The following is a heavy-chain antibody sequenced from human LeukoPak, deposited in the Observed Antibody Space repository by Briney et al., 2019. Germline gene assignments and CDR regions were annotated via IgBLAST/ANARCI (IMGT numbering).Heavy chain of an antibody. V-gene: IGHV4-59*01. D-gene: IGHD3/OR15-3a*01. Sequence: SETLSLTCTVSGGSISIYYWSWIRQPPGKGLEWIGYIYYSGSTSYNPSLKSRVTISVDTSKKQFSLKLSSVTAADTAVYYCAREEGLVSAFDIWGQGTMVTVSS. CDR3: AREEGLVSAFDI. CDR1: GGSISIYY. J-gene: IGHJ3*02. CDR2: IYYSGST.